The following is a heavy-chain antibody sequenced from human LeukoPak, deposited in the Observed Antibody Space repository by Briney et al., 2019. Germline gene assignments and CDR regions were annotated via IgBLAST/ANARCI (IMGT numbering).Heavy chain of an antibody. Sequence: GGSLRLSCAASGFTFSSYSMNWVRQAPGKGLEWVSSISSSSSYIYYADSVKGRFTISRDNAKNSLYLQMNSLRAEDAAVYYCARPDRRAFDIWGQGTMVTVSS. CDR1: GFTFSSYS. D-gene: IGHD3-22*01. J-gene: IGHJ3*02. V-gene: IGHV3-21*01. CDR2: ISSSSSYI. CDR3: ARPDRRAFDI.